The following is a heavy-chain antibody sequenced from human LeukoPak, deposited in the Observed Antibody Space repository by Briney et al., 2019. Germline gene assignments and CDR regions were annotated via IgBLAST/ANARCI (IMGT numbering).Heavy chain of an antibody. J-gene: IGHJ6*02. CDR3: ARGPIQLWIHNAMDV. CDR2: IRSKAYRGTR. CDR1: GFTFGDYD. V-gene: IGHV3-49*04. D-gene: IGHD5-18*01. Sequence: GGSLRLSCTGSGFTFGDYDMSWVRQAPGKGLEGVGFIRSKAYRGTREYAASGKARFSISRDDSASIAYLQMNSLKTEDTAVYYCARGPIQLWIHNAMDVWGQGTTVTVSS.